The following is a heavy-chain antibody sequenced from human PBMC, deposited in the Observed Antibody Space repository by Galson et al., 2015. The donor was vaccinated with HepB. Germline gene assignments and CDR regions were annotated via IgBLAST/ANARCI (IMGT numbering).Heavy chain of an antibody. Sequence: SVKVSCKASGYTFTSYAMHWVRQAPGQRLEWMGWINAGNGNTKYSQKFQGRVTITRDTSASTAYMELSSLRSEDTAVYYCARVACSGGSCYLYYFDYWGQGTLVTVSS. D-gene: IGHD2-15*01. J-gene: IGHJ4*02. CDR1: GYTFTSYA. V-gene: IGHV1-3*01. CDR3: ARVACSGGSCYLYYFDY. CDR2: INAGNGNT.